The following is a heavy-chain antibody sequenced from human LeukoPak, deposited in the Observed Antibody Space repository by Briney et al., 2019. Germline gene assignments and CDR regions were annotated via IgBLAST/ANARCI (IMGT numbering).Heavy chain of an antibody. CDR3: ARDQEGFDY. J-gene: IGHJ4*02. Sequence: ASVKVSCTASGYTFTSNYIHWVRQAPGQGLEWMGMIYPRDGSTSYAQRFQGRVTVTRDTSTSTVHMELSGLRSEDTAVYYCARDQEGFDYWGQGTLVTVSS. CDR2: IYPRDGST. CDR1: GYTFTSNY. V-gene: IGHV1-46*01.